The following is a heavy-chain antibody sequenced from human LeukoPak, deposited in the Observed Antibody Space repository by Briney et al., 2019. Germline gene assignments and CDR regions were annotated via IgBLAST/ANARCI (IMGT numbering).Heavy chain of an antibody. CDR1: GGSISSSGYY. Sequence: SETLSLTCTVSGGSISSSGYYWGWIRQPPGKGLEWIASIYYSGITYYNPSLKSRVTISVDTSKNQLSLKLSSLTAADTAVYYCARHEYGGSYYGLSWFDPWGQGTLVTVSS. CDR2: IYYSGIT. J-gene: IGHJ5*02. V-gene: IGHV4-39*01. CDR3: ARHEYGGSYYGLSWFDP. D-gene: IGHD1-26*01.